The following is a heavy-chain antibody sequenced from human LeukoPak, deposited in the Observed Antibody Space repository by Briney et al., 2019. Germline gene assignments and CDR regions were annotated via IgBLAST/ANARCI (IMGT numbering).Heavy chain of an antibody. J-gene: IGHJ4*02. D-gene: IGHD2-15*01. CDR3: ARINCSGGSCYSFPYYFDY. CDR2: IKQDGSEK. V-gene: IGHV3-7*01. Sequence: GGSLRLSCAASGFAFSSYWMSWVRQAPGKGLEWVANIKQDGSEKYYVDSVKGRFTISGDNAKNSLYLQMNSLRAEDTAVYYCARINCSGGSCYSFPYYFDYWGQGTLVTVSS. CDR1: GFAFSSYW.